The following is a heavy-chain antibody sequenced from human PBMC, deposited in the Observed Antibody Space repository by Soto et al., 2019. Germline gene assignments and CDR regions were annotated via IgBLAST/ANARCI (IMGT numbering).Heavy chain of an antibody. CDR2: INPKSGGT. Sequence: QVQLVQSGAEVKKPGASVKVSCKASGYSFTDYHIHWVRQAPGQGLEGLGRINPKSGGTSTAQKLQGWLPMTTDTSISTASMELTRMTSDDTAIYYCARGDSTDCSIGVCSFFYNPGMAVGGQGTTVTVSS. D-gene: IGHD2-8*01. CDR3: ARGDSTDCSIGVCSFFYNPGMAV. J-gene: IGHJ6*02. V-gene: IGHV1-2*04. CDR1: GYSFTDYH.